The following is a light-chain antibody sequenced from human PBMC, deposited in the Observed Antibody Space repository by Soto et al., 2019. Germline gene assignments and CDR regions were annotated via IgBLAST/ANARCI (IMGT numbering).Light chain of an antibody. CDR2: ETN. V-gene: IGLV2-8*01. J-gene: IGLJ1*01. CDR3: SSFAGSNNFPYV. CDR1: SSDVGAYDY. Sequence: QSALTQPPSASGSPGQSVTISCTGTSSDVGAYDYVSWYQQHPGKAPKLMIYETNKRPSGVPDRFSGSKSGNTASLTVSGLQAEDEADYYCSSFAGSNNFPYVFGTGTKVT.